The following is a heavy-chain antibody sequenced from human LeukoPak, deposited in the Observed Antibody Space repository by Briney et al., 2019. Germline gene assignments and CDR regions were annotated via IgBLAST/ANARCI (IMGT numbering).Heavy chain of an antibody. V-gene: IGHV3-30*19. D-gene: IGHD5-18*01. CDR3: ARGRETYNFDY. CDR2: ISYDGSNM. CDR1: GFTFSHHG. J-gene: IGHJ4*02. Sequence: GGSLRLSCAASGFTFSHHGMHWVRQAPGKGLEWVAVISYDGSNMYYADSVKGRFTISRDNYINTLYLQMNSLRPEDMATFYCARGRETYNFDYWGRGTLVTVSS.